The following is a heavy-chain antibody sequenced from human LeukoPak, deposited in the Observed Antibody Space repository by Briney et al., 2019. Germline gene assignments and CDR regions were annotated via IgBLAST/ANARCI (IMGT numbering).Heavy chain of an antibody. Sequence: GASVKVSCKASGYTFTGYYMHWVRQAPGQGLEWMGWINPNSGGTNYAQKFQGRVTMTRDTSISTAYMELSRLRSDGTAVYYCARGPGYYDSSGTRWFDPWGQGTLVTVSS. CDR2: INPNSGGT. CDR3: ARGPGYYDSSGTRWFDP. D-gene: IGHD3-22*01. V-gene: IGHV1-2*02. J-gene: IGHJ5*02. CDR1: GYTFTGYY.